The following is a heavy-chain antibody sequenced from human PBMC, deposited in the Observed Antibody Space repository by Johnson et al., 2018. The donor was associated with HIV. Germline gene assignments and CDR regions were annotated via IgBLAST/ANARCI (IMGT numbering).Heavy chain of an antibody. Sequence: VQLVESGGGLVQPGGSLRLSCAASGFTVSSNYMTWVRQAPGKGLEWVSGINWNGGSTGYADSVKGRFTISRDNAKNSLYLQMNSLRAEDTALYYCATGGMVVASNFGDAFDIWGQGTMVTVSS. CDR1: GFTVSSNY. J-gene: IGHJ3*02. CDR2: INWNGGST. D-gene: IGHD2-15*01. CDR3: ATGGMVVASNFGDAFDI. V-gene: IGHV3-20*04.